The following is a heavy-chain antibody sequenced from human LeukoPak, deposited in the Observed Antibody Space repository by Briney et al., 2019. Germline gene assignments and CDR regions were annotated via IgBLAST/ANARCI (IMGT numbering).Heavy chain of an antibody. CDR3: ARVYRDDFWSGYSTHFDY. J-gene: IGHJ4*02. V-gene: IGHV4-30-4*01. Sequence: SETLSLTCTVSGGSISSGDYYWSWIRQPPGKGLEWIGYFYYSGSTYYNPSLKSRVTISVDTSKNQFSLKLSSVTAADTAVYYCARVYRDDFWSGYSTHFDYWGQGTLVTVSS. CDR2: FYYSGST. CDR1: GGSISSGDYY. D-gene: IGHD3-3*01.